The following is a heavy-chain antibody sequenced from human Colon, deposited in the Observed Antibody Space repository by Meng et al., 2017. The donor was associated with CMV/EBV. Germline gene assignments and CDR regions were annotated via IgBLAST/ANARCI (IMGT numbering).Heavy chain of an antibody. CDR1: GGSFSSYA. D-gene: IGHD3-22*01. Sequence: SVKVSCKPSGGSFSSYAISWMRQVPGQGLEWVGGIIPILNIPIYAQRLQGRITLSADPSTTTAYMELSSLRSEDTAIYYCARGQYYYDANRFVFHYFDYWGQGTLVTVSS. CDR2: IIPILNIP. CDR3: ARGQYYYDANRFVFHYFDY. V-gene: IGHV1-69*10. J-gene: IGHJ4*02.